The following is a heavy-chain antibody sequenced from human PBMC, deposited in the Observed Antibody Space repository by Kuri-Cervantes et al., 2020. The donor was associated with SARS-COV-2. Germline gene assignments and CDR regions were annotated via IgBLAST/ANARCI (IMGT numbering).Heavy chain of an antibody. CDR3: ARRIRIAARPHYMDV. J-gene: IGHJ4*02. CDR1: GFTFSSYW. D-gene: IGHD6-6*01. Sequence: LSLTCAASGFTFSSYWMSWVRQAPGKGLEWVANIKQDGSEKYYVDSVKGRFTISRDNAKNSLYLQMNSLRAEDTAVYYCARRIRIAARPHYMDVWGQGTLVTVSS. CDR2: IKQDGSEK. V-gene: IGHV3-7*01.